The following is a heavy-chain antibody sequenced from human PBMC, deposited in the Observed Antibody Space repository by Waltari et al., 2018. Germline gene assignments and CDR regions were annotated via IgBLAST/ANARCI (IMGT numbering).Heavy chain of an antibody. V-gene: IGHV1-18*01. CDR1: GYTFTSYG. CDR2: ISAYNGNT. D-gene: IGHD3-22*01. CDR3: ARGVYDSSRYYLHDAFDF. J-gene: IGHJ3*01. Sequence: QGQLVQSGAEVKKPGASVKVSCKASGYTFTSYGLNWVRQAPGQGLEWLGWISAYNGNTHYAQKLQGRVTMTTDTSTSTAYMELRSLRSDDTAVYYCARGVYDSSRYYLHDAFDFWGQGTMVTVSS.